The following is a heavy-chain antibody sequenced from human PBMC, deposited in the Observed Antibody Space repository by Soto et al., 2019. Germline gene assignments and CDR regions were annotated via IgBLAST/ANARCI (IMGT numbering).Heavy chain of an antibody. J-gene: IGHJ4*02. V-gene: IGHV3-21*01. CDR1: GFTFTRYS. CDR3: ARESEDLTSNFDY. Sequence: GGSLRLSCSATGFTFTRYSMNWVRQAPGKGLEWVSSISSTTNYIYYADSMKGRFTVPRDNAKNSVYLEMNSLSAEDTALYYCARESEDLTSNFDYWGQGTLVTVSS. CDR2: ISSTTNYI.